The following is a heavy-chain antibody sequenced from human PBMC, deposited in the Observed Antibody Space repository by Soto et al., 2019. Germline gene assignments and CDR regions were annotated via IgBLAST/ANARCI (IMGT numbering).Heavy chain of an antibody. CDR2: ISYTGTT. CDR3: ARDRRDCSSTSCRPRGMDV. CDR1: GGSVSSGSHY. J-gene: IGHJ6*02. Sequence: PSETLSLTCAVSGGSVSSGSHYWSWIRQPPGRGLEWIAYISYTGTTDYNPSLKSRVTISIDMSKNQFSLKLSSVTAADTAVYYCARDRRDCSSTSCRPRGMDVWGQGTTVTVSS. D-gene: IGHD2-2*01. V-gene: IGHV4-61*01.